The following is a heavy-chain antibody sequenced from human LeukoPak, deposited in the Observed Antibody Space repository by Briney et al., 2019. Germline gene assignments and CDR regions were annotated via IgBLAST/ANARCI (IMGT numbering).Heavy chain of an antibody. CDR1: GVSISSGDYS. CDR3: AADYGSGSYRFDY. Sequence: SETLSLTCAVSGVSISSGDYSWSWIRQPPGKGLEWIGYIYSSGNTPYNPSLRSRATISLDRSKNQFSPRLSSVTAADTAVYYCAADYGSGSYRFDYWGQGTLVSVSS. V-gene: IGHV4-30-2*01. D-gene: IGHD3-10*01. J-gene: IGHJ4*02. CDR2: IYSSGNT.